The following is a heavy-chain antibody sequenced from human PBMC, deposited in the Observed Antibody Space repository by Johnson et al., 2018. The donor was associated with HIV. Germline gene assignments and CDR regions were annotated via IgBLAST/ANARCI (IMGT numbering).Heavy chain of an antibody. Sequence: VQLVESGGGVLRPGGSLRLSCAASGFTFDDYGLNWVRQAPGKGLEWVSGINWTGGSTTYADSVKVRFPISRDNSKNTLYLQMNSLRAEDTAVYYCARACRDCYTCDVYDIWGQGTMVTVSS. J-gene: IGHJ3*02. CDR2: INWTGGST. D-gene: IGHD5-24*01. V-gene: IGHV3-20*04. CDR3: ARACRDCYTCDVYDI. CDR1: GFTFDDYG.